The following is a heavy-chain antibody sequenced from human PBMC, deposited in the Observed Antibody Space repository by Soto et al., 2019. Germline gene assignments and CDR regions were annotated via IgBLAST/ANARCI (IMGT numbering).Heavy chain of an antibody. CDR2: IWYDGSNK. J-gene: IGHJ4*02. V-gene: IGHV3-33*01. CDR1: GGTVSSYG. CDR3: ARVYQYGGYYYFDY. D-gene: IGHD3-22*01. Sequence: GRALRRSEAARGGTVSSYGRHWFRQTQGKGLEWVAVIWYDGSNKYYADSVKGRFTVSRDNSKNTLYLQMNSLRAEDTAVYYCARVYQYGGYYYFDYWGQGTLVTVSS.